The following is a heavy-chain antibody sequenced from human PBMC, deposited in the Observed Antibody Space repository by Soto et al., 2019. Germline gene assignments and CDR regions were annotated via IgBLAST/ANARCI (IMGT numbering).Heavy chain of an antibody. Sequence: SETLSLTCTVSGGSISSSSYYWGWIRQPPGKGLEWIGSIYYSGSTYYNPSLKSRVTISVDTSKNQFSLKLSSVTAADTAVYYCARQVFKIFGVVTPLYYFDYWGQGTLVTVSS. CDR1: GGSISSSSYY. CDR2: IYYSGST. CDR3: ARQVFKIFGVVTPLYYFDY. V-gene: IGHV4-39*01. D-gene: IGHD3-3*01. J-gene: IGHJ4*02.